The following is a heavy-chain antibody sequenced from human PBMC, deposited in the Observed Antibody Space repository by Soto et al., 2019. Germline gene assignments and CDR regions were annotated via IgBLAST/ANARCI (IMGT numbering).Heavy chain of an antibody. CDR1: GGSFSGYY. D-gene: IGHD5-12*01. V-gene: IGHV4-34*01. CDR2: INHSGST. J-gene: IGHJ4*02. Sequence: SETLSLTCAVYGGSFSGYYWSWIRQPPGKGLEWIGEINHSGSTNYNPSLKSRVTISVDTSKNQFSLKLSSVTAADTAVYYCARRWDGYVLYYFDYWGQGTLVTVSS. CDR3: ARRWDGYVLYYFDY.